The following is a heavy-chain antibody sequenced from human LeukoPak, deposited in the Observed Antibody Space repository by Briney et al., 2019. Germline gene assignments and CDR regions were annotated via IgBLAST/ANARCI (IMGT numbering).Heavy chain of an antibody. D-gene: IGHD4-17*01. Sequence: GGSLRLSCAASGFTFSSYAMSWVRQAPGKGLEWVSSIGGSGGSTYYADSVKGRFTISRDNSKNTLYLRMNGLRAEDTAVCYCAKDMGYGDYEGNFDYWGQGTLVTVSS. J-gene: IGHJ4*02. CDR2: IGGSGGST. V-gene: IGHV3-23*01. CDR3: AKDMGYGDYEGNFDY. CDR1: GFTFSSYA.